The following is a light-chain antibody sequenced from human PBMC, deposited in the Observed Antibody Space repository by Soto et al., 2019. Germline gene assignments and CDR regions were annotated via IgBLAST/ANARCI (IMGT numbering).Light chain of an antibody. V-gene: IGKV1-17*01. CDR1: QGIRNY. Sequence: IPMTQSPSSLSASVGDTVTVTCRASQGIRNYLNWFQQKPGKAPKRLISVASTLQSVVPSRFSGRASGTEFTLTISSVQPEDSATYYCLQHNTYPYTFGQGTKLEIK. J-gene: IGKJ2*01. CDR3: LQHNTYPYT. CDR2: VAS.